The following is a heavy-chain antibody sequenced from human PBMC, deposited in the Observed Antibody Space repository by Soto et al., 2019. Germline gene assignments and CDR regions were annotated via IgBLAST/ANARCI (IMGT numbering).Heavy chain of an antibody. CDR3: ARGNVRGGCLDY. CDR2: FNGGNGNI. J-gene: IGHJ4*02. CDR1: GYSFSTYA. V-gene: IGHV1-3*05. D-gene: IGHD3-10*01. Sequence: QVQLVQSGAEERKPGASVKVSCKALGYSFSTYAMHWVRRAPGQSLELMGWFNGGNGNIKYSQKFEGRVTITTDTAASTAYMELNMLRSEDTAVYYCARGNVRGGCLDYWGQGTLVSVSS.